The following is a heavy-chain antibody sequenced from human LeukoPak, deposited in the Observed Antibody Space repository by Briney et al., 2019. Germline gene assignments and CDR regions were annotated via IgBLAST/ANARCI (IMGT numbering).Heavy chain of an antibody. J-gene: IGHJ6*03. CDR3: ARDIVVVVAASSSYYYYYMDV. V-gene: IGHV1-18*01. Sequence: ASVKVSCKASGYTFTSYAITWVRQAPGQGLEWMGWISAYNGNTNYAQKFQGRVTMTRDTSISTAYMELSRLRSDDTAVYYCARDIVVVVAASSSYYYYYMDVWGKGTTVTVSS. D-gene: IGHD2-15*01. CDR1: GYTFTSYA. CDR2: ISAYNGNT.